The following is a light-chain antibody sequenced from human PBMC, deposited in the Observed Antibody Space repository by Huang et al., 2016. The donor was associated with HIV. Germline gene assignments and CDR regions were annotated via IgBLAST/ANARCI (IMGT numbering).Light chain of an antibody. CDR3: QQRSNRPLFT. J-gene: IGKJ3*01. CDR2: DAS. Sequence: EIVLTQSPATLSLSPGERATLSCRASQSVSSYLAWYQQTPGQAPRLPIYDASNRATGIPARFSGSGSGTDFTLTISSLEPEDFAVYYCQQRSNRPLFTFGPGTKVDIK. CDR1: QSVSSY. V-gene: IGKV3-11*01.